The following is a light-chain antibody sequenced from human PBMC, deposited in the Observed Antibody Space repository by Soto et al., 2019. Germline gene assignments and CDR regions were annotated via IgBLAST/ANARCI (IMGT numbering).Light chain of an antibody. Sequence: SVLTQPPSLSAAPGPQGTNSSSRSSSNIGNEYVSSYQQLTGTAPKLLIYDNNQRAAGIPDRFSGSESGTSATLGITGLQTGDEADYYCGRWDSRLSTYVFGTGTKVTVL. J-gene: IGLJ1*01. CDR3: GRWDSRLSTYV. CDR2: DNN. CDR1: SSNIGNEY. V-gene: IGLV1-51*01.